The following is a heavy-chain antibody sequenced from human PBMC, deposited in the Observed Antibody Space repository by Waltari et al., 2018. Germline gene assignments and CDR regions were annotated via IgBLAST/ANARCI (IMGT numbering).Heavy chain of an antibody. CDR3: ARDYGAPAFDI. V-gene: IGHV3-21*01. CDR1: FLNYT. CDR2: ITSSSSSI. Sequence: FLNYTMNWVRQAPGKGLEWVSSITSSSSSIYYADSVKGRFTISRDNAKNSLYLQVNSLRAEDTAVYYCARDYGAPAFDIWGQGTMVTVSS. D-gene: IGHD3-10*01. J-gene: IGHJ3*02.